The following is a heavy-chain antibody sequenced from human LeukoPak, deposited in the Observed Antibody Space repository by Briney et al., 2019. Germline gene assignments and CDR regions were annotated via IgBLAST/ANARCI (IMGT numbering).Heavy chain of an antibody. Sequence: SETLSLTCTVSGDSISSTTYWWGWIRQSPGKGLEWIGSMSYVGITSYNPSLKSRATISVDTSKNQFSLMLSSVTAADTAVYYCTRLPLDYSLDHWGQGAPVSVSS. V-gene: IGHV4-39*01. CDR3: TRLPLDYSLDH. D-gene: IGHD4-11*01. J-gene: IGHJ4*02. CDR1: GDSISSTTYW. CDR2: MSYVGIT.